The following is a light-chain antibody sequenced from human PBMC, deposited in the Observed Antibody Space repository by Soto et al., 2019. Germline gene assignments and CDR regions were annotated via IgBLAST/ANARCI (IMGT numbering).Light chain of an antibody. CDR3: QHYDSYPWT. CDR2: KAS. Sequence: DIQMTQSPSTLSASVGDRVTITCRASQSISSWLAWYQQKPGKAPNPLIYKASSLRSGVPSRFSGSGSGTEFTLIISGMQPDDFATYYCQHYDSYPWTFGQGTKVEIK. J-gene: IGKJ1*01. V-gene: IGKV1-5*03. CDR1: QSISSW.